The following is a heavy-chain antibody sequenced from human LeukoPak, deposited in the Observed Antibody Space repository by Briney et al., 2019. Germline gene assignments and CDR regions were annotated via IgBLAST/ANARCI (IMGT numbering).Heavy chain of an antibody. CDR3: ASRYYYDSSGYHFGDAFDI. V-gene: IGHV5-51*01. D-gene: IGHD3-22*01. Sequence: RGESLKISCKGSGYSFTSYWISWVRQMPGKGLEWMGIIYPGDSDTRYSPSFQGQVTISADKSISTAYLQWSSLKASDTAMYYCASRYYYDSSGYHFGDAFDIWGQGTMVTVSS. CDR1: GYSFTSYW. J-gene: IGHJ3*02. CDR2: IYPGDSDT.